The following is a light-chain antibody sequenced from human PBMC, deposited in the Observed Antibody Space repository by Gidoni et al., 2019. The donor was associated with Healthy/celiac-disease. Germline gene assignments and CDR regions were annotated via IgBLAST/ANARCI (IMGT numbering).Light chain of an antibody. Sequence: WYQQKLGQPPKLLIYWASTRESGVPDRFSGSGSGTDFTLTISSLQAEDVAVYYCQQYYSTPWTFGQGTKVEIK. CDR2: WAS. CDR3: QQYYSTPWT. V-gene: IGKV4-1*01. J-gene: IGKJ1*01.